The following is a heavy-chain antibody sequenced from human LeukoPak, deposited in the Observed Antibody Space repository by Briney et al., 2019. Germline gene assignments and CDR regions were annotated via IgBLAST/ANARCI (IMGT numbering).Heavy chain of an antibody. J-gene: IGHJ4*02. Sequence: SETLSLTCAVYGGSFSGYYWSWIRQPPGKGQERIGEINHSGSTNYNPSLKSRVTISVETSKNQFSLKLSSVTAADTAVYYCARVLYGDYYFDYWGQGTLVTVSS. D-gene: IGHD4-17*01. CDR3: ARVLYGDYYFDY. CDR1: GGSFSGYY. CDR2: INHSGST. V-gene: IGHV4-34*01.